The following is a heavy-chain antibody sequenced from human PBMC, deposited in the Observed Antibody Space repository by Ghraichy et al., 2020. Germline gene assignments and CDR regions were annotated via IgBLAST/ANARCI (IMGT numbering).Heavy chain of an antibody. V-gene: IGHV4-30-2*06. D-gene: IGHD3-3*01. Sequence: SETLSLTCVVSGGSVSSDPYSWTWLRQSPGKGLEWIGYVYHSDTAYYNPSLKTRVSISVDRYKNQFSLKLSSVTAADTAVYYCVVLASNGVDVWGQGITVTVSS. CDR2: VYHSDTA. CDR1: GGSVSSDPYS. J-gene: IGHJ6*02. CDR3: VVLASNGVDV.